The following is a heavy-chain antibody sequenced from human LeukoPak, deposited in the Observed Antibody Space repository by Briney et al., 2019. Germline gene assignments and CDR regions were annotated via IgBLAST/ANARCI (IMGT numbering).Heavy chain of an antibody. CDR1: GYTFTSYG. J-gene: IGHJ4*02. V-gene: IGHV1-18*01. D-gene: IGHD6-13*01. CDR2: IRGYNGNT. Sequence: ASVKVSCKASGYTFTSYGISWVRQAPGQGLEWMGWIRGYNGNTNYAQKLQGRVTMTTDISTSTAYMELRSLRSDDTAVYYCARDQAAIAAAGTGFGDYWGQGTLVTVSS. CDR3: ARDQAAIAAAGTGFGDY.